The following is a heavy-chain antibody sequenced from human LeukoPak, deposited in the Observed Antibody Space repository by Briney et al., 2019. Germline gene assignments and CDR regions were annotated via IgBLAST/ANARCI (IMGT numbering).Heavy chain of an antibody. J-gene: IGHJ4*02. CDR3: AKDFPNGDYGY. Sequence: GGSLRLSCAASGFTFSDYYMSWIRQVPGKGLEWVSYISISGSTTYYADSVKGRFTISRDNSKNTLYLQMNSLRAEDTAVYYCAKDFPNGDYGYWGQGTLVTVSS. CDR2: ISISGSTT. D-gene: IGHD4-17*01. CDR1: GFTFSDYY. V-gene: IGHV3-11*01.